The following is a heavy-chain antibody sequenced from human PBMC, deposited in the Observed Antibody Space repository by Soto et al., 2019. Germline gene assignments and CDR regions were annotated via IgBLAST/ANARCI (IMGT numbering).Heavy chain of an antibody. Sequence: QVQLVESGGGVVQPGRSLRLSCAASGFTFSSYGMHWVRQAPGKGLEWVAVISYDGSNKYYADSVKGRFAISRDNSKNTLYLPMNSLRAEDTAVYYCAKDWGYCISTSCYRWGMDVWGQGTTVTVSS. CDR3: AKDWGYCISTSCYRWGMDV. D-gene: IGHD2-2*01. CDR2: ISYDGSNK. J-gene: IGHJ6*02. CDR1: GFTFSSYG. V-gene: IGHV3-30*18.